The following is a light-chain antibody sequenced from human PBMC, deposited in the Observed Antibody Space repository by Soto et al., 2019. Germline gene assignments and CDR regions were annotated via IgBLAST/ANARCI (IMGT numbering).Light chain of an antibody. V-gene: IGKV3-15*01. J-gene: IGKJ4*01. Sequence: EVVMTQSPATLSVSPGERATLSCGASQSVGTNLAWYQQKPGQAPRLLIYGASTRATGIPARFSGSGSGTEFTLTISSLQSEDFAVYYCHQYDNWLTFGGGTKVDI. CDR3: HQYDNWLT. CDR2: GAS. CDR1: QSVGTN.